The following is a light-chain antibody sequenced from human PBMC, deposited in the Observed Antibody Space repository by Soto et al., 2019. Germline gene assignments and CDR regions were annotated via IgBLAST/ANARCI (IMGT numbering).Light chain of an antibody. CDR1: QSIRSN. V-gene: IGKV3-15*01. Sequence: EIVMTQSPDTLSVSPGEGATLSCRVSQSIRSNLAWYQQRPSQAPRLLMYGASTRADGIPARFTGSGSGTEFTLTISSLQSEDFAVYYCQQYHIWPPWTSGQGTKVDIK. CDR2: GAS. J-gene: IGKJ1*01. CDR3: QQYHIWPPWT.